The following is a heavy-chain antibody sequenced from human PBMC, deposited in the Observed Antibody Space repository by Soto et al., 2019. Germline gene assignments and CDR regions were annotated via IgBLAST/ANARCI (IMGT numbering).Heavy chain of an antibody. CDR1: GYTFTSYD. CDR3: ARGLLWFGELYVPYYYYYYMDV. Sequence: ASVKVSCKASGYTFTSYDINWVRQATGQGLEWMGWMNPNSGNTGYAQKFQGRVTMTRNTSISTAYMELSSLRSGDTAVYYCARGLLWFGELYVPYYYYYYMDVWGKGTTVTVSS. J-gene: IGHJ6*03. V-gene: IGHV1-8*01. D-gene: IGHD3-10*01. CDR2: MNPNSGNT.